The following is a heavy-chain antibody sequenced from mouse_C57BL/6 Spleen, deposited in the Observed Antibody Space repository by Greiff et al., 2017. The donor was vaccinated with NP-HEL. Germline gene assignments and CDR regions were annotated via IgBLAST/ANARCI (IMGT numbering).Heavy chain of an antibody. Sequence: EVMLVESGEGLVKPGGSLKLSCAASGFTFSSYAMSWVRQTPEKRLEWVAYISSGGDYIYYADTVKGRFTISRDNARNTLYLQMSSLKSEDTAMYYCTRDEGYGYEGAMDYWGQGTSVTVSS. J-gene: IGHJ4*01. CDR2: ISSGGDYI. D-gene: IGHD2-2*01. CDR1: GFTFSSYA. V-gene: IGHV5-9-1*02. CDR3: TRDEGYGYEGAMDY.